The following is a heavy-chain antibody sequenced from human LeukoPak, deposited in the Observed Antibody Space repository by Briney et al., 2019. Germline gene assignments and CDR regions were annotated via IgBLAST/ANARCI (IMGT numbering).Heavy chain of an antibody. CDR2: IIPIFGTA. CDR1: GGTFSIYA. Sequence: ASVKVSCKASGGTFSIYAISWVRQAPGQGLEWMGRIIPIFGTANYAQKFQGRVTITTDESTSTAYMELSSLRSEDTAVYYCASNGWQQLSNDYWGQGTLVTVSS. D-gene: IGHD6-13*01. CDR3: ASNGWQQLSNDY. V-gene: IGHV1-69*05. J-gene: IGHJ4*02.